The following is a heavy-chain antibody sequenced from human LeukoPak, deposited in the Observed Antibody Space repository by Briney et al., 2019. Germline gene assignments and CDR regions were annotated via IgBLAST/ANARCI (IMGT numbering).Heavy chain of an antibody. CDR1: GFTFSSSA. D-gene: IGHD2-15*01. Sequence: RGSLRLSCAASGFTFSSSAMSWVRQAPGKGLEWVSAISNNGGYTYYADSVQGRFTISRDNSKSTLCLQMNSLRAEDTAVYYCAKQLGYCSDGSCYFPYWGQGTLVTVSS. V-gene: IGHV3-23*01. J-gene: IGHJ4*02. CDR2: ISNNGGYT. CDR3: AKQLGYCSDGSCYFPY.